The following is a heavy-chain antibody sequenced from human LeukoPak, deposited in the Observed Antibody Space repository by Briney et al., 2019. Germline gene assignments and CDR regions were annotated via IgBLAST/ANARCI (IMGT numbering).Heavy chain of an antibody. CDR3: ARPSRPYRSSEYFQH. CDR2: ISSSGSTI. J-gene: IGHJ1*01. CDR1: GFTFSSYE. D-gene: IGHD6-13*01. V-gene: IGHV3-48*03. Sequence: GGSLRLSCAASGFTFSSYEMNWVRQVPGKGLEWISYISSSGSTIYSADSVKGRFTISRDNAKNSLYLQMNSLRAEDTAVYYCARPSRPYRSSEYFQHWGRAPWSSSPQ.